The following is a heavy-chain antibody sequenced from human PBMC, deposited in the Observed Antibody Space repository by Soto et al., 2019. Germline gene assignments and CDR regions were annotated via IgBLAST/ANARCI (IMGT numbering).Heavy chain of an antibody. CDR1: GGTFSTYG. Sequence: KVSCKASGGTFSTYGIIWVRQAPGQGLEWMGSFTPVFGTSFHAQRFKGRITITADESTNTAYMELSSLRSEDTALYFCARGTQGYYGLDVWGQGTTVTVSS. V-gene: IGHV1-69*15. D-gene: IGHD1-1*01. CDR3: ARGTQGYYGLDV. CDR2: FTPVFGTS. J-gene: IGHJ6*02.